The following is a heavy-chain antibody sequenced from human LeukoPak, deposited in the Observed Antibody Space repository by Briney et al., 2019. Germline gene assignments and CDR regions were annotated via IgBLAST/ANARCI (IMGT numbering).Heavy chain of an antibody. D-gene: IGHD2-2*01. Sequence: GGSLIICCSVYGFSISRNAMCWVRKATGKGMEWVSAISLNGDSTYYADSVQGRFSISRDTSKNTLFLQMDTLRVEDTATYYCAKEEVPNDYWGQGTLVTVSS. CDR2: ISLNGDST. V-gene: IGHV3-23*01. CDR3: AKEEVPNDY. J-gene: IGHJ4*02. CDR1: GFSISRNA.